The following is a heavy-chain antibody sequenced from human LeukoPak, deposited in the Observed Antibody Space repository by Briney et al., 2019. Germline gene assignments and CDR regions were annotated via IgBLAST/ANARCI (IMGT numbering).Heavy chain of an antibody. CDR2: IYSGGST. CDR3: ARAIYRAIVGAIPSDP. CDR1: GFTVSSNY. D-gene: IGHD1-26*01. V-gene: IGHV3-53*01. J-gene: IGHJ5*02. Sequence: GGSLRLSCAASGFTVSSNYMSWVRQAPGKGLEWVSVIYSGGSTYYADSVKGRFTISRDNSKNTLYLQMNSLRAEDTAVYYCARAIYRAIVGAIPSDPWGQGTLVTVSS.